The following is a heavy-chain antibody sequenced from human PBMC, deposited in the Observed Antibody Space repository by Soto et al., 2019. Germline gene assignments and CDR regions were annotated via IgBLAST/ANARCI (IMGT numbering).Heavy chain of an antibody. CDR1: GYSFTSYW. CDR2: IYPGDSDT. Sequence: GESLKISCKGSGYSFTSYWIGWVRQMPGKGLEWMGIIYPGDSDTRYSPSFQGQVTISADKSISTAYLQWSSLKASDTAMYYCARGALGYCSSTSCPHLYYYYYGMDVWGQGTTVTVS. V-gene: IGHV5-51*01. D-gene: IGHD2-2*01. J-gene: IGHJ6*02. CDR3: ARGALGYCSSTSCPHLYYYYYGMDV.